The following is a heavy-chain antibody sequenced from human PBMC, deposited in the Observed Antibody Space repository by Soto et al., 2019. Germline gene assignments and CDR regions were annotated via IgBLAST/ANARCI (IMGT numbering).Heavy chain of an antibody. Sequence: PSEPLSFTCTVSGGTIRSGGNYWSWIRQPPGKGLEWIGNIYNSGVTHYNPSLKSRVTMSVDKSKNQFSLNVHSVTAADTAVYFCARSGYNDFWSGNNWCDPWGQVTQGTVS. D-gene: IGHD3-3*01. CDR1: GGTIRSGGNY. CDR2: IYNSGVT. V-gene: IGHV4-31*03. CDR3: ARSGYNDFWSGNNWCDP. J-gene: IGHJ5*02.